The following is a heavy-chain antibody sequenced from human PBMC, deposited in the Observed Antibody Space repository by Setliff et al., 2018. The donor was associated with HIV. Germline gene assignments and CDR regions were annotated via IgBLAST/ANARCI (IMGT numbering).Heavy chain of an antibody. CDR1: GSYISNSYY. D-gene: IGHD6-19*01. Sequence: ETLSLTCDVSGSYISNSYYWGWVRRPPGKGLEWIGSIYHSGTTYYNPSLKSRVTISVATSKIQFSLKLTSVTAADTALYYCARSKYSSGWYSDHDAFDIWGQGTMVTVSS. V-gene: IGHV4-38-2*01. CDR3: ARSKYSSGWYSDHDAFDI. CDR2: IYHSGTT. J-gene: IGHJ3*02.